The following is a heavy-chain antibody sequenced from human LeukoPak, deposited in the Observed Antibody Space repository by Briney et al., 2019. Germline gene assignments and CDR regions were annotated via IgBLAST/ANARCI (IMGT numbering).Heavy chain of an antibody. V-gene: IGHV1-69*10. CDR2: IIPFYGIT. CDR3: ARCIQLERRGEYYYYYGMDV. D-gene: IGHD1-1*01. CDR1: GGTFGTYA. J-gene: IGHJ6*04. Sequence: SVKVSCKASGGTFGTYAITWVRQAPGKGLEWMGGIIPFYGITNYAEKFQGRVTITADNSTNTAYMEVDSLKSEDSAMYFCARCIQLERRGEYYYYYGMDVWGRGTTVTVSS.